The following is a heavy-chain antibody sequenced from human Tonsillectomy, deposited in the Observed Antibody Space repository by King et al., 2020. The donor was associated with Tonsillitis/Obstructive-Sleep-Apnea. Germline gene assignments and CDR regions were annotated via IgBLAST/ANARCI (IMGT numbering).Heavy chain of an antibody. V-gene: IGHV1-18*01. CDR2: ISPYSGNT. Sequence: QLVQSGAEVKKSGASVKVSCKASGYIFTSYGISWVRQAPGQGLEWVGWISPYSGNTEYAQKLQGRVTMTTDASTSTAYMELRSLRSDDTAVYFSARDQDYSFWSGDHSSFDYWGQGTLVTVSS. D-gene: IGHD3-3*01. CDR1: GYIFTSYG. CDR3: ARDQDYSFWSGDHSSFDY. J-gene: IGHJ4*02.